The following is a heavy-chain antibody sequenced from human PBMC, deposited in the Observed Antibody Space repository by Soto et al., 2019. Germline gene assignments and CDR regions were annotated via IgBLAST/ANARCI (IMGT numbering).Heavy chain of an antibody. Sequence: WETLSLTCAVYGGSFSGYYWSWIRQPPGKGLEWIGEINHSGSTNYNPSLKSRVTISVDTSKNQFSLKLSSVTAADTAVYYCARGPLGIAVAGTAFDYWGQGTLVTVSS. CDR1: GGSFSGYY. CDR3: ARGPLGIAVAGTAFDY. D-gene: IGHD6-19*01. V-gene: IGHV4-34*01. CDR2: INHSGST. J-gene: IGHJ4*02.